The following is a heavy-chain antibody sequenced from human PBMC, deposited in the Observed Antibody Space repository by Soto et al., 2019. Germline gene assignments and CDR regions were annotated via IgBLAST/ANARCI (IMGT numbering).Heavy chain of an antibody. D-gene: IGHD6-6*01. Sequence: QVQLVESGGGVVQPGRSLRLSCAASGFTFSSYGMHWVRQAPGKGLEWVAVISYDGSNKYYADSVKGRFTISRDNSKNTLYLQRNSLRAEDTAVYYCAKDRDSSSSVLGYVDWFDPWGQGTLVTVSS. CDR2: ISYDGSNK. V-gene: IGHV3-30*18. CDR1: GFTFSSYG. J-gene: IGHJ5*02. CDR3: AKDRDSSSSVLGYVDWFDP.